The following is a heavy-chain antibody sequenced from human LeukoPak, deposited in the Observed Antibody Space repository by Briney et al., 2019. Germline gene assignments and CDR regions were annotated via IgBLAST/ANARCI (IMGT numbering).Heavy chain of an antibody. CDR1: GFTFSNYA. CDR3: ARDCGDYANYFQY. CDR2: ISSSSTSTI. D-gene: IGHD4-17*01. V-gene: IGHV3-48*02. J-gene: IGHJ4*02. Sequence: GGSLRLSCAASGFTFSNYAMNWVRQAPGKGLEWVSYISSSSTSTIYYADSVKGRFTISRDNAKNSLYLQMNSLRDEDTAVYYCARDCGDYANYFQYWGQGTLVTVSS.